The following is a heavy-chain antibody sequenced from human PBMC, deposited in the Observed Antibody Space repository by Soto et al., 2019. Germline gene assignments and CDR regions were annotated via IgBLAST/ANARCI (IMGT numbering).Heavy chain of an antibody. CDR2: ISGRDTNT. V-gene: IGHV3-23*01. J-gene: IGHJ4*02. D-gene: IGHD2-2*01. CDR3: ATRLTIVLIPSAPFDY. CDR1: GFNFSISA. Sequence: SGGSLRLSCAASGFNFSISAMSWVRQAPGKGLEWVSGISGRDTNTYYADSVKGRFTIFRDNSKNTLFLQMNSLSAEDTAIYYCATRLTIVLIPSAPFDYWGQGTLVTVSS.